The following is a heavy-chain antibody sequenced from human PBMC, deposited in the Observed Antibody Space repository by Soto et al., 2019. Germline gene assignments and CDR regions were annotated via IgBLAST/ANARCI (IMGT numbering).Heavy chain of an antibody. D-gene: IGHD3-3*01. CDR3: ARDSADRSHYDFWSGYPEVHEYLAYCVDF. V-gene: IGHV3-33*01. CDR1: GFTFSSYG. Sequence: GGSLRLSCAASGFTFSSYGMHWVRQAPDKGLEWVAGIWYDGSNKYYADSVKGQFTLYRDKSKNTLYLQMNSLKAEVTAVYYCARDSADRSHYDFWSGYPEVHEYLAYCVDFWGQGTLVTVS. CDR2: IWYDGSNK. J-gene: IGHJ4*02.